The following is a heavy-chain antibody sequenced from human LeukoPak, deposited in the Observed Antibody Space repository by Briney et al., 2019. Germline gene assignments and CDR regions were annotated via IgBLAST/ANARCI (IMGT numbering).Heavy chain of an antibody. CDR2: ISGDEIWT. V-gene: IGHV3-74*03. CDR1: GFTLSNHW. D-gene: IGHD6-13*01. CDR3: ARDGDIAAAETSDY. Sequence: GGSLRLSCAASGFTLSNHWMHWVRQAPGKGLVWVSRISGDEIWTTYADSVKGRFIISRDNAKDTLYLQMNSLRAEDTAVYYCARDGDIAAAETSDYWGQGTLVTVSS. J-gene: IGHJ4*02.